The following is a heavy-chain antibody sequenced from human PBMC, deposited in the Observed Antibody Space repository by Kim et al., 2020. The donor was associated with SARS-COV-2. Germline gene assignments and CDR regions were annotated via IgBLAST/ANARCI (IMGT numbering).Heavy chain of an antibody. D-gene: IGHD3-22*01. J-gene: IGHJ6*03. V-gene: IGHV3-48*03. CDR2: ISSSGNTI. CDR3: ARQDSSGPFYYMYV. CDR1: AFTFSSYE. Sequence: GWSLRLSCTASAFTFSSYEMNWVRQAPGKGLEWVSYISSSGNTIYYADSVKGRFTISRDNVKKSLYLQMNSLRAEDTAVYYCARQDSSGPFYYMYVWGEGTTGTVSS.